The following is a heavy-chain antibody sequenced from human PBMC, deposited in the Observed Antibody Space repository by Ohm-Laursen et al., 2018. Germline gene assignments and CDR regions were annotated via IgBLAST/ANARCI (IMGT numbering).Heavy chain of an antibody. CDR1: GGSFSGYY. D-gene: IGHD5-18*01. J-gene: IGHJ6*02. V-gene: IGHV4-34*01. Sequence: PSETLSLTCAVYGGSFSGYYWSWIRQPPGKGLEWIGEINHSGSTNYNPSLKSRVTISVDTSKNQFSLKLSSVTAADTAVYYCARPRGYSYGYSYYYGMDVWGQGTTVTVSS. CDR2: INHSGST. CDR3: ARPRGYSYGYSYYYGMDV.